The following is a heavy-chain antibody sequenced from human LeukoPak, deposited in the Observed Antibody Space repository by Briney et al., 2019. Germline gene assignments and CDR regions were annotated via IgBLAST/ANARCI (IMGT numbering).Heavy chain of an antibody. V-gene: IGHV4-4*02. CDR1: GFTFSNYAM. CDR2: IYHSGST. CDR3: ARDHYYDSSGYYSFDY. J-gene: IGHJ4*02. Sequence: GSLRLSCAASGFTFSNYAMSWVRQAPGKGLEWIGEIYHSGSTNYNPSLKSRVTISVDKSKNQFSLKLSSVTAADTAVYYCARDHYYDSSGYYSFDYWGQGTLVTVS. D-gene: IGHD3-22*01.